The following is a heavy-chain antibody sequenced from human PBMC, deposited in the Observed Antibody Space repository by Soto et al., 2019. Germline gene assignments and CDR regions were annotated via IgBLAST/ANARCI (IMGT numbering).Heavy chain of an antibody. CDR2: IYYSGST. CDR3: ARHFAAAGGNHDY. CDR1: GGSISSGDYY. J-gene: IGHJ4*02. V-gene: IGHV4-30-4*01. Sequence: SETLSLTCTVSGGSISSGDYYWSWIRQPPGKGLEWIGYIYYSGSTYYNPSLKSRVTMSVDTSKNQFSLKLSSVTAADTAVYYCARHFAAAGGNHDYWGQGTLVTVSS. D-gene: IGHD6-13*01.